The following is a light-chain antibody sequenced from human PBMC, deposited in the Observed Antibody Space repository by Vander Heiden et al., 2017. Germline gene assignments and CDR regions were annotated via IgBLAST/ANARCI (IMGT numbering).Light chain of an antibody. V-gene: IGKV1-39*01. Sequence: DIQMIQSPSSLSASVGDRVTITCRASQRIDNFLNWYQQKPGRAPKVLIYAASSLQSGVPSRFSGSGSGTDFTLTISSLQPEDFATYYCQQSYHIPNTFGQGTKLEIK. CDR3: QQSYHIPNT. CDR2: AAS. CDR1: QRIDNF. J-gene: IGKJ2*01.